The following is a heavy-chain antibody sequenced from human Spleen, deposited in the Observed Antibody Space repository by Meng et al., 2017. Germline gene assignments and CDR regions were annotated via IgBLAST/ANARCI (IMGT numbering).Heavy chain of an antibody. Sequence: ASVKVSCKASGYIFTSFGLSWVRQAPGQGLEWMGWISAYNGNTNYAQKLQGRVTMTTDTSTSTAYLELRGLRFDDTAVYYCARDYGDNPYHFDYWGQGTLVTVSS. CDR3: ARDYGDNPYHFDY. D-gene: IGHD4-17*01. V-gene: IGHV1-18*01. CDR2: ISAYNGNT. CDR1: GYIFTSFG. J-gene: IGHJ4*02.